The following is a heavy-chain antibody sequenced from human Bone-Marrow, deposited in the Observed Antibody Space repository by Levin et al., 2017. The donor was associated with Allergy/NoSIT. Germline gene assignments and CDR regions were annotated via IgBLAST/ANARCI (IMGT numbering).Heavy chain of an antibody. CDR3: ARGRDSHTAPDY. V-gene: IGHV1-69*04. CDR2: IIPILGIA. J-gene: IGHJ4*02. CDR1: GGTFSSYA. Sequence: KISCKASGGTFSSYAISWVRQAPGQGLEWMGRIIPILGIANYAQKFQGRVTITADKSTSTAYMELSSLRSEDTAVYYCARGRDSHTAPDYWGQGTLVTVSS. D-gene: IGHD5-18*01.